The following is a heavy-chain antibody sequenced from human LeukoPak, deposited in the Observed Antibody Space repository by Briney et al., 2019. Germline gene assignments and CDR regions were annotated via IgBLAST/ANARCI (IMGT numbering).Heavy chain of an antibody. CDR2: IWYDGSNK. Sequence: GGSLRLSCAASGFTFSSYGMHWVRQAPGKGLEWVAVIWYDGSNKYYADSVKGRFTISRDNSKNTLYLQMNSLRAEDTAVYYCAADSSGYCRYFDYWGQGTLVTVSS. CDR3: AADSSGYCRYFDY. CDR1: GFTFSSYG. V-gene: IGHV3-33*01. J-gene: IGHJ4*02. D-gene: IGHD3-22*01.